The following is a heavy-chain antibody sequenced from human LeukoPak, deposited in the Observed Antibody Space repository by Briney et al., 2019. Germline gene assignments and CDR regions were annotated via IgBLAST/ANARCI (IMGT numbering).Heavy chain of an antibody. J-gene: IGHJ3*02. CDR2: ISGSGGST. Sequence: GGSLRLSCAASGFTFSSYAMSWVRQAPGKGLEWVSAISGSGGSTYYADSVKGRFTISRDNSKNTLYLQMNSLRAEDTAVYYCAKDGTYYDILTGNDAFDIWGQGTMVTVPS. D-gene: IGHD3-9*01. CDR1: GFTFSSYA. V-gene: IGHV3-23*01. CDR3: AKDGTYYDILTGNDAFDI.